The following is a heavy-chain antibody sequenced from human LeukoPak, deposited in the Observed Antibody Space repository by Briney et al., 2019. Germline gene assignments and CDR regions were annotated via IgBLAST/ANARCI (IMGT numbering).Heavy chain of an antibody. CDR3: ASLTGYFGHWRIDY. V-gene: IGHV4-39*01. J-gene: IGHJ4*02. D-gene: IGHD2/OR15-2a*01. CDR2: IYYSGST. Sequence: SETLSLTCNVSGGSISSSRYCWGWIRQPPGKGLEWIGNIYYSGSTYYNPSLKSPVNISVDSSKNQFSLNLTSVTAADTAVCYCASLTGYFGHWRIDYWGQGTLVTVSS. CDR1: GGSISSSRYC.